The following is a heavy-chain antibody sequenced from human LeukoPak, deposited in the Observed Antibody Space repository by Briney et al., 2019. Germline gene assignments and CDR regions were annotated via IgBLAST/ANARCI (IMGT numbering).Heavy chain of an antibody. V-gene: IGHV3-30*04. Sequence: GGSLRLSCAASGFTFSGFAMSWVRQAPGKGLEWVAVISYDGSNKYYADSVKGRFTISRDNSKNTLYLQMNSLRAEDTAVYYCARDKISGGSEGLDYWGQGTLVTVSS. J-gene: IGHJ4*02. CDR2: ISYDGSNK. CDR3: ARDKISGGSEGLDY. D-gene: IGHD6-19*01. CDR1: GFTFSGFA.